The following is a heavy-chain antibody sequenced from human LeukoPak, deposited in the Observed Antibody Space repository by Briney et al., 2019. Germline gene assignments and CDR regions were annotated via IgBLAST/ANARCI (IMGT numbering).Heavy chain of an antibody. J-gene: IGHJ4*02. Sequence: GGSLRLSCEVSGFTFSSSWMTWVRQAPGKGLEWVASINTDGSVEKYLDSVKGRFTISRDNAKNSLYLQMNSLRAEDTAVYYCAGSTSRTVGRYWGQGTLVTVSS. V-gene: IGHV3-7*01. CDR1: GFTFSSSW. CDR2: INTDGSVE. D-gene: IGHD2/OR15-2a*01. CDR3: AGSTSRTVGRY.